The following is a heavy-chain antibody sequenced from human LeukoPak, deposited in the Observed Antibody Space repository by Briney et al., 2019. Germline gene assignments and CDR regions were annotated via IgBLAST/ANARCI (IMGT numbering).Heavy chain of an antibody. CDR2: ISSSSSTI. CDR3: AREYSSSSGRAFDI. V-gene: IGHV3-48*02. J-gene: IGHJ3*02. D-gene: IGHD6-6*01. CDR1: GFTLSTYT. Sequence: GGSLRLSCAASGFTLSTYTMNWVRQAPGKGLQWFSYISSSSSTIYYADSVKGRYTISRDNAKNSLYLQMNSLRDEDTAVYYCAREYSSSSGRAFDIWGQGTMVTVSS.